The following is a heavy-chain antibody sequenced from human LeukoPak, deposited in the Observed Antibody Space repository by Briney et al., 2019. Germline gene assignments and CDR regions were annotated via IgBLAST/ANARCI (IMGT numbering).Heavy chain of an antibody. D-gene: IGHD5-18*01. Sequence: APVKVSCKASGYTFTRYGISWVRQAPGQGLEWMGWLSAYNSNANNAQNLQGRVTMTTDTSTSTAYMELRSLRSDDTAVYYCARVVYTYGYALDYWGQGTLVTVSS. V-gene: IGHV1-18*01. CDR1: GYTFTRYG. CDR3: ARVVYTYGYALDY. CDR2: LSAYNSNA. J-gene: IGHJ4*02.